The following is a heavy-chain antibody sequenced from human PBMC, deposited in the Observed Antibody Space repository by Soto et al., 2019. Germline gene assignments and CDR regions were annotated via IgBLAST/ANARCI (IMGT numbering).Heavy chain of an antibody. CDR3: ASHYDMWSGYLSPVDY. V-gene: IGHV3-11*01. CDR2: IDTSGTKI. CDR1: GYTFSDYY. J-gene: IGHJ4*02. D-gene: IGHD3-3*01. Sequence: QVQLVESGGDLVKPGGSLRLSCAASGYTFSDYYMSWIRQAPGKGLEWISYIDTSGTKIYYADSVKDRITITRDNAKNSLYLEMNSLRDEDTAVYYCASHYDMWSGYLSPVDYWGQGTLVTVSS.